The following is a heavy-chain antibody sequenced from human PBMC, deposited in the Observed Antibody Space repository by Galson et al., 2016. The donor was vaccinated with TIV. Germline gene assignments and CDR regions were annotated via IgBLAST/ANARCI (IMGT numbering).Heavy chain of an antibody. CDR2: ISDSGRS. CDR1: GGSISSNGIF. D-gene: IGHD7-27*01. J-gene: IGHJ3*02. Sequence: SETLSLTCTVSGGSISSNGIFWSWIRQPPGKGLEWIGYISDSGRSNENPSLKGRVTISVDTSKKQISPKLKSVTAADTAMYYCARDLGLGAFDIWGQGTMVTVSS. V-gene: IGHV4-61*08. CDR3: ARDLGLGAFDI.